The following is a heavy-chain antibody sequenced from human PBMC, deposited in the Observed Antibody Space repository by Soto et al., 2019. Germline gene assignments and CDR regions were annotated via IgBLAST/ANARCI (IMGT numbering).Heavy chain of an antibody. Sequence: QVQLQESGPGLVKPSETLSLTCTVSGGSVSSGSYYWSWIRQPPGKGLEWIGYIYYSGSTDYNPSLKSRVTISVDTPKNQFSLKVSSVTAADTAVYYWARAPKIKNVPFDYWGQGSLVTVSS. CDR2: IYYSGST. J-gene: IGHJ4*02. D-gene: IGHD3-16*01. V-gene: IGHV4-61*01. CDR3: ARAPKIKNVPFDY. CDR1: GGSVSSGSYY.